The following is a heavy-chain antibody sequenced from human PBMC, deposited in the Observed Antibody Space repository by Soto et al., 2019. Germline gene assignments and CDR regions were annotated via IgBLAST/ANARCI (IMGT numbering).Heavy chain of an antibody. CDR2: ISGSGGST. J-gene: IGHJ4*02. D-gene: IGHD4-17*01. V-gene: IGHV3-23*01. CDR1: GFTFSSYA. Sequence: GGSLRLSCAASGFTFSSYAMSWVRQAPGKGLEWVSAISGSGGSTYYADSVKGRFTISRDNSKNTLYLQMNSLRAEDTAVYYCAKDQSYGDYVFDYRGQRTLVTVSA. CDR3: AKDQSYGDYVFDY.